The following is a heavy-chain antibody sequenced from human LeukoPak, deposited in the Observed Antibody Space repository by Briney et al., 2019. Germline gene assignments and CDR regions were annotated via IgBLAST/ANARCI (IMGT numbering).Heavy chain of an antibody. D-gene: IGHD4-17*01. V-gene: IGHV3-30*03. CDR3: ARDTDTVTTILDY. Sequence: PGGSLRLPCAASGFTFRNYGMKWVRQAPGKGLEWVAVISHDGTVKYYADSVKGRFTISRDDSTTTLILQMNSLRAEDTAVYYCARDTDTVTTILDYWGQGTLVTVSS. CDR1: GFTFRNYG. CDR2: ISHDGTVK. J-gene: IGHJ4*02.